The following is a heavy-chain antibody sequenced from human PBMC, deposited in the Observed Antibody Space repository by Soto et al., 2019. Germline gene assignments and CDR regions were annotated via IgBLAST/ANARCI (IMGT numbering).Heavy chain of an antibody. Sequence: SVKVSCKASGFTFTSSAVQWVRQARGQRLEWIGWIVVGSGNTNYAQKFQERVTITRDMSTSTAYMELSSLRSEDTAVYYCAAEGQQLVYYYGVDVWGQGTTVTVSS. D-gene: IGHD6-13*01. CDR2: IVVGSGNT. CDR3: AAEGQQLVYYYGVDV. CDR1: GFTFTSSA. J-gene: IGHJ6*02. V-gene: IGHV1-58*01.